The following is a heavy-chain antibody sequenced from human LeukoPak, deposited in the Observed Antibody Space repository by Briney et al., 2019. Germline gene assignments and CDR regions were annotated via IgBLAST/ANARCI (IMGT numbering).Heavy chain of an antibody. CDR3: ARAVAGTRNAFDL. V-gene: IGHV3-74*01. CDR1: GFTFSTHW. J-gene: IGHJ3*01. D-gene: IGHD6-19*01. CDR2: ISNDVIST. Sequence: GGSLRLSCEASGFTFSTHWMHWVRQVPGKGLAWISRISNDVISTISTSYADSVKGRSTISRDNAKNTLYLQMNSLIAEDTAVYYCARAVAGTRNAFDLWGQGTMVTVSS.